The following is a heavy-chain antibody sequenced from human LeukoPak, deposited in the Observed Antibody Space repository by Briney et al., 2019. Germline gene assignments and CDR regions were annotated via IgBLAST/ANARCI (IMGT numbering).Heavy chain of an antibody. CDR2: IKSNTDGGTT. CDR1: GFTFSNGW. D-gene: IGHD3-3*01. CDR3: AKGGQRYDFWRFAY. J-gene: IGHJ4*02. V-gene: IGHV3-15*01. Sequence: GGSLRLSCAASGFTFSNGWMSWVRQAPGKGLEWVGHIKSNTDGGTTDYGAPVKGRFTISRDDSKNTLYLQMNSLKTEDTAVYYCAKGGQRYDFWRFAYWAQGTLVTVSS.